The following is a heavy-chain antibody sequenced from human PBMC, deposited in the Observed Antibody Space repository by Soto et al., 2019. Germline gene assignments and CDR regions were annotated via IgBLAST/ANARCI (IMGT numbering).Heavy chain of an antibody. CDR3: AKAVYDFWSGLYGMDV. CDR1: GFTFSSYG. D-gene: IGHD3-3*01. Sequence: GGSLRLSCAASGFTFSSYGMHWVRQAPGKGLEWVAVISYDGSNKYYADSVKGRFTISRDNSKNTLYLQMNSLRAEDTAVYYCAKAVYDFWSGLYGMDVWGQGTTVTVS. CDR2: ISYDGSNK. J-gene: IGHJ6*02. V-gene: IGHV3-30*18.